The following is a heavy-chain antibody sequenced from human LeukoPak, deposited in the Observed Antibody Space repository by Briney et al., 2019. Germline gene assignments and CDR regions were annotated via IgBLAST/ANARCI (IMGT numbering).Heavy chain of an antibody. CDR3: ARGSYSSGWLFY. V-gene: IGHV1-69*05. CDR2: IIPIFGTA. CDR1: GGTFSSYA. J-gene: IGHJ4*02. D-gene: IGHD6-19*01. Sequence: ASVKVSCKASGGTFSSYAISWVRQAPGQGLEWMGRIIPIFGTANYAQKFQGRVTITTDESTSTAYMELSSLRPEDTAVYYCARGSYSSGWLFYWGQGTLVTVSS.